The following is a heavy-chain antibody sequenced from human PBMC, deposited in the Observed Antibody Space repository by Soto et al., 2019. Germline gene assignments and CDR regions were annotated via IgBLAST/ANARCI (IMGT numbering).Heavy chain of an antibody. D-gene: IGHD3-16*02. CDR2: IIPIFGTA. CDR1: GGTFSSYA. J-gene: IGHJ4*02. CDR3: ARGPYDYVWGSYRFDY. V-gene: IGHV1-69*13. Sequence: SVKVSCKASGGTFSSYAISWVRQAPGQGLEWMGGIIPIFGTANYAQKFQGRVTITADESTSTAYVELSSLRSEDTAVYYCARGPYDYVWGSYRFDYWGQGTLVTVSS.